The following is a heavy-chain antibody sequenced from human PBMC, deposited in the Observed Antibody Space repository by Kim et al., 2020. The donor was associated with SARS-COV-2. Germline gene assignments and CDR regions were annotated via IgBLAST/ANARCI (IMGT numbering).Heavy chain of an antibody. CDR3: ARDIVVVPAASYYYYGMDV. CDR1: GFTFSSYS. J-gene: IGHJ6*02. Sequence: GGSLRLSCAASGFTFSSYSMNWVRQAPGKGLEWVSYISSSSSTIYYADSVKGRFTISRDNAKNSLYLQMNSLRDEDTAVYYCARDIVVVPAASYYYYGMDVWGQGTTVTVSS. D-gene: IGHD2-2*01. CDR2: ISSSSSTI. V-gene: IGHV3-48*02.